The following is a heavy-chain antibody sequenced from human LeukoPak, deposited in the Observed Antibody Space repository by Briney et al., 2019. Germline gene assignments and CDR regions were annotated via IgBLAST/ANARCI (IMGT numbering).Heavy chain of an antibody. CDR3: AMQRTYYYDSSGYRHRYFDY. CDR1: GYTFTSYD. D-gene: IGHD3-22*01. V-gene: IGHV1-8*01. J-gene: IGHJ4*02. Sequence: ASVKVSCKASGYTFTSYDINWVRQATGQGLEWMGWVNPNSGNTGYAQKFQGRVTMTRNTSISTAYMELSSLRSEDTAVYYCAMQRTYYYDSSGYRHRYFDYWGQGTLVTVSS. CDR2: VNPNSGNT.